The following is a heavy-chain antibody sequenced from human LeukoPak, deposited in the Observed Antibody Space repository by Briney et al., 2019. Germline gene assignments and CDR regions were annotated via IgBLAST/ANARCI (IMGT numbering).Heavy chain of an antibody. CDR2: ISGGGGST. J-gene: IGHJ4*02. CDR3: AKASTYYDILTGYYSGYFDY. V-gene: IGHV3-23*01. D-gene: IGHD3-9*01. Sequence: GGSLRLSCAASGFTFSSYAMSWVRQAPGKGLEWVSAISGGGGSTYYADSVKGRFTISRDNSKNTLYLQMNSLRAEDTAVYYCAKASTYYDILTGYYSGYFDYWGQGTLVTVSS. CDR1: GFTFSSYA.